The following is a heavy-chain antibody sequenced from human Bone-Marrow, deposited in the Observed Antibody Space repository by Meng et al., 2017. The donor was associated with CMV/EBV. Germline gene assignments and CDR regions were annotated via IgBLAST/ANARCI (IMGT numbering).Heavy chain of an antibody. CDR1: GGSISSYY. V-gene: IGHV4-59*01. CDR2: IYYSGST. CDR3: ARHYCSSTSCYRNWFDP. D-gene: IGHD2-2*02. Sequence: SETLSLTCTVSGGSISSYYWSWIRQPPGKGLEWIGYIYYSGSTNYNPSLKIRVTISVDTSKNQFSLKLSSVTAADTAVYYCARHYCSSTSCYRNWFDPWGEGTLVTVSS. J-gene: IGHJ5*02.